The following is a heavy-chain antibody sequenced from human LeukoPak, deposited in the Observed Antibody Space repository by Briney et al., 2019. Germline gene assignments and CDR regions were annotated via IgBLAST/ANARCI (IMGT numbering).Heavy chain of an antibody. Sequence: GGSLRLSCAASGFTFSSYAMSWVCQAPGKGLEWVSAISGSGGSTYYADSVKGRFTISRDNSKNTLYLQMNSLRAEDTAVYYCAKGEMATITYYFDYWGQGTLVTVSS. J-gene: IGHJ4*02. CDR1: GFTFSSYA. CDR2: ISGSGGST. CDR3: AKGEMATITYYFDY. D-gene: IGHD5-24*01. V-gene: IGHV3-23*01.